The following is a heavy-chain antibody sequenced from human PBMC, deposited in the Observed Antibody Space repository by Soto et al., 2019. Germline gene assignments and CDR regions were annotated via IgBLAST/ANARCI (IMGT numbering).Heavy chain of an antibody. D-gene: IGHD3-16*01. CDR1: GYSSISSD. Sequence: ASLKVSCKAPGYSSISSDINWVRQATGQGLEWMGWMNRDSGNTGYAQRFQGRVTMTRNTSISTVYMELTSLTSEDTAVYYCARGIRGSYDYRPGYYFEPWGQRDVVTVSA. CDR2: MNRDSGNT. CDR3: ARGIRGSYDYRPGYYFEP. J-gene: IGHJ4*02. V-gene: IGHV1-8*01.